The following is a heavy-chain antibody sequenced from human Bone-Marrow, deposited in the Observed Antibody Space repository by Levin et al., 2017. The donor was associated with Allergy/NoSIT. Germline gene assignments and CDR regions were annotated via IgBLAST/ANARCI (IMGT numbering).Heavy chain of an antibody. Sequence: PSETLSLTCDVSGGSISSGDYYWSWLRQPPGTGLEWVVYIYYSGSTYYNPSLKSRPAILVDTFKNQFSLKLSSVTAADTAVYYCVREALYDDGSSGWGGWFDPWGQGTLVTVSS. D-gene: IGHD6-19*01. J-gene: IGHJ5*02. CDR2: IYYSGST. V-gene: IGHV4-30-4*01. CDR1: GGSISSGDYY. CDR3: VREALYDDGSSGWGGWFDP.